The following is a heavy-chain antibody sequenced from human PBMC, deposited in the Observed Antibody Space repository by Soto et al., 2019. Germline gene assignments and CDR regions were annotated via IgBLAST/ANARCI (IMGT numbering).Heavy chain of an antibody. CDR1: GGTFSSYT. CDR2: IIPILGIA. CDR3: ARSPSGYAGDY. V-gene: IGHV1-69*02. J-gene: IGHJ4*02. Sequence: SVKVSCKASGGTFSSYTISWVRQAPGQGLEWMGRIIPILGIANYAQKLQGRVTITADKSTSTAYMELSSLRSEDTAVYYCARSPSGYAGDYWGQGTLVTVSS. D-gene: IGHD5-12*01.